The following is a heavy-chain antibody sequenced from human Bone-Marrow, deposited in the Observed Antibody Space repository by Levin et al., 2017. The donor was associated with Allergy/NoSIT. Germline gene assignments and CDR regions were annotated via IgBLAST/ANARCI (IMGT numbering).Heavy chain of an antibody. CDR1: FSGYY. CDR3: AREPYYLYYMDV. J-gene: IGHJ6*03. Sequence: PAASVKVSCKASFSGYYVHWVRQAPGQGLEWMGRINPHNGDTIYARKFEGRVNMTRDSSVSTAYMELSRLTSDDTAVYYCAREPYYLYYMDVWGEGTTVAVSS. CDR2: INPHNGDT. V-gene: IGHV1-2*06.